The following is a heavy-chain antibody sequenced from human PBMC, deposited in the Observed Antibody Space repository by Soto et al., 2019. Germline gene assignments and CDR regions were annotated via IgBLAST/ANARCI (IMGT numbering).Heavy chain of an antibody. D-gene: IGHD3-3*01. CDR1: GYTFTSYY. V-gene: IGHV1-46*03. CDR3: ARSEGGLRFLEWLSPPDY. Sequence: ASVQVSCKASGYTFTSYYMHWVRQAPGQGLEWMGIINPSGGSTSYAQKFQGRVTMTRDTSTSTFYMELSSLRSEDTAVYYCARSEGGLRFLEWLSPPDYWGQGTLVTVSS. J-gene: IGHJ4*02. CDR2: INPSGGST.